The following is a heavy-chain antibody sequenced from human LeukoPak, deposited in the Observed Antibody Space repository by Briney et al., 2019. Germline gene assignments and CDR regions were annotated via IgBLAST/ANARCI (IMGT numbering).Heavy chain of an antibody. V-gene: IGHV3-21*01. Sequence: PGGSLRLSCATSGFTFSSSTFGSYTMNWVRQAPGKGLEWVSSISSTGTYIYYTDSVKGRFTISRDIANGLLHLQMNSLRADDTAVYYCARDLDYSTGFDYWGQGTLATVSS. J-gene: IGHJ4*02. CDR3: ARDLDYSTGFDY. CDR1: GFTFSSSTFGSYT. CDR2: ISSTGTYI. D-gene: IGHD4-11*01.